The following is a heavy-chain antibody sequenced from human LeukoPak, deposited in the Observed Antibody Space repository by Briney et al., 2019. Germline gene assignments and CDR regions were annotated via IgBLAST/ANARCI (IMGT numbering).Heavy chain of an antibody. CDR2: IYTSGST. D-gene: IGHD3-10*01. Sequence: PSETLSLTCTVSGGSISGYYWSWIRQPPGEGLEWIGRIYTSGSTNYNPSLKSRVTMSVDTSKNQFSLKLSSVTAADTAVYYCARGSSDHSGKLDYWGQGTLVTVPS. J-gene: IGHJ4*02. CDR3: ARGSSDHSGKLDY. V-gene: IGHV4-4*07. CDR1: GGSISGYY.